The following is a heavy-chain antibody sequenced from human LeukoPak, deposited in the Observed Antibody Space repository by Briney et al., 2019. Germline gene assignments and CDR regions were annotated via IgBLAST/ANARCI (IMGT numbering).Heavy chain of an antibody. CDR2: INPDSGDT. J-gene: IGHJ4*02. Sequence: ASVKVSCKASGSTFIGYYMHWVRQAPGQGLEWMGRINPDSGDTNYAQRFHGRVTMTRDTSNSTAYMELSRLRSDDTAVYYRARSLLGWELEDYWGQGTLVTVSS. CDR3: ARSLLGWELEDY. D-gene: IGHD3-10*01. V-gene: IGHV1-2*06. CDR1: GSTFIGYY.